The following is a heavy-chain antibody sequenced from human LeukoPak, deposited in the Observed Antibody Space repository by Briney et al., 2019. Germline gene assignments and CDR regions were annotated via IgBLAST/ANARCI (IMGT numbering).Heavy chain of an antibody. CDR3: AKDLRWFGELSSFGMDV. J-gene: IGHJ6*02. CDR2: ISWNSGSI. V-gene: IGHV3-9*01. CDR1: GFTFDDYA. D-gene: IGHD3-10*01. Sequence: GGSLRLSCAASGFTFDDYAMHWVRQAPGKGLEWVSGISWNSGSIVYADSVKGRFTISRDNAKNSLYLQMNSLRAEDTALYYCAKDLRWFGELSSFGMDVWGQGTTVTVSS.